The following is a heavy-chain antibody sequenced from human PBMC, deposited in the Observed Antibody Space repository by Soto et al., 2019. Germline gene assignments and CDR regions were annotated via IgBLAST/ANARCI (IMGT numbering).Heavy chain of an antibody. CDR2: IGAYNGNT. V-gene: IGHV1-18*04. D-gene: IGHD6-6*01. CDR1: GYTFTSYG. CDR3: ARALGGSSSLYYFDY. J-gene: IGHJ4*02. Sequence: GASVKVSCKASGYTFTSYGISWVRQAPGQGLEWMGWIGAYNGNTNYAQKLQGRVTMTTDTSTSTAYMELRSLRSDDTAVYYCARALGGSSSLYYFDYWGQGTLVTVSS.